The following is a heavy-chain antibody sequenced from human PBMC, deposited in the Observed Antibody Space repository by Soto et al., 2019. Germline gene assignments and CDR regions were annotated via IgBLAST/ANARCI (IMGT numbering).Heavy chain of an antibody. CDR2: MNPNRGNT. Sequence: QVQLVQSGAEVRKPGASVKVSCKASGYTFTTYDINWVRQAPGQGLEWMGGMNPNRGNTVYAQKFQGRVTMTRNTSINTAYMELTSLTSDDTAVYYCARYHYYYCMDVWGQGTTVTVSS. J-gene: IGHJ6*02. CDR1: GYTFTTYD. CDR3: ARYHYYYCMDV. V-gene: IGHV1-8*01. D-gene: IGHD3-22*01.